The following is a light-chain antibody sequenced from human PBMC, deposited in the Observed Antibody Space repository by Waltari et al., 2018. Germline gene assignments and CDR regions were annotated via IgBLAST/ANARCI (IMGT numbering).Light chain of an antibody. Sequence: QSALTQPASVSGSPGQSITISCTGTSSDVGGYNYVSWYQQHPGKAPKLMIYEVSKRPSGVSNRFSGSKSGNTASLTISGLQAEDEADYYCSSYTSSSTTVVFGGGTKLTVL. V-gene: IGLV2-14*01. CDR3: SSYTSSSTTVV. CDR1: SSDVGGYNY. J-gene: IGLJ2*01. CDR2: EVS.